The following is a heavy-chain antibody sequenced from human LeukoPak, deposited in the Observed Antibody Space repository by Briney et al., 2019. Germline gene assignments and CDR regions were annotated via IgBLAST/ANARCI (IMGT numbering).Heavy chain of an antibody. J-gene: IGHJ3*02. Sequence: GASVKVSCKASGYTFTGHYMYWVRQATGQGLEWMGWMNPNSGNTGYAQKFQGRVTMTRNTSISTAYMELSSLRSEDTAVYYCARISQEMATMGDAFDIRGQGTMVTVSS. V-gene: IGHV1-8*02. CDR2: MNPNSGNT. D-gene: IGHD5-24*01. CDR3: ARISQEMATMGDAFDI. CDR1: GYTFTGHY.